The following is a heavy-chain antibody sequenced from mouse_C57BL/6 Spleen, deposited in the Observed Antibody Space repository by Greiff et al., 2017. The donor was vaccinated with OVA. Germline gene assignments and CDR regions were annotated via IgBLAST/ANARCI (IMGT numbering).Heavy chain of an antibody. Sequence: EVQGVESGEGLVKPGGSLKLSCAASGFTFSSYAMSWVRQTPEKRLEWVAYISSGGDYIYYADTVKGRFTISRDNARNTLYLQMSSLKSEDTAMYYCTRLGDYHYFDYWGQGTTLTVSS. D-gene: IGHD2-4*01. CDR3: TRLGDYHYFDY. J-gene: IGHJ2*01. V-gene: IGHV5-9-1*02. CDR1: GFTFSSYA. CDR2: ISSGGDYI.